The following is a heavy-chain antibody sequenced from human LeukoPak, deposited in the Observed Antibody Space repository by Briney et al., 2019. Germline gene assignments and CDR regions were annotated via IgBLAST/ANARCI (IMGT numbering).Heavy chain of an antibody. J-gene: IGHJ4*02. CDR3: AREYCSSTSCYKAKNY. V-gene: IGHV1-2*02. CDR2: NNPNSGGT. Sequence: ASVKVSCKASGYTFTGYYMHWVRQAPGQGLEWMGWNNPNSGGTNYAQKFQGRVTMTRDTSISTAYMELSRLRSDDTAVYYCAREYCSSTSCYKAKNYWGQGTLVTVSS. D-gene: IGHD2-2*02. CDR1: GYTFTGYY.